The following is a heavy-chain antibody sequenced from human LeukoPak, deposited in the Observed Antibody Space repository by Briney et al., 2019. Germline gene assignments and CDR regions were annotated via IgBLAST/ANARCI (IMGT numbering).Heavy chain of an antibody. CDR1: GGSFSGYY. J-gene: IGHJ3*02. CDR3: AITTPDAFDI. Sequence: PSETLSLTCAVYGGSFSGYYWSWIRQPPGKGPEWIGEINHSGSTNYNPSLKSRVTISVDTSKNQFSLKLSSVTAADTAVYYCAITTPDAFDIWGQGTMVTVSS. CDR2: INHSGST. V-gene: IGHV4-34*01. D-gene: IGHD2-15*01.